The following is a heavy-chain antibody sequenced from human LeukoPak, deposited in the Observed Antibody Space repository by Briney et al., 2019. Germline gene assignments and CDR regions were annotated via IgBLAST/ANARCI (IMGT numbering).Heavy chain of an antibody. Sequence: HAGGSLRLSCAASGFTFSSYAMSWVRQAPGKGLEWVSAISGSGGSTYYADSVKGRFTISRDNSKNTLYLQMNSLRAEDTAVYYCAKGENWNDPFDYWGQGTLVTLSS. J-gene: IGHJ4*02. D-gene: IGHD1-1*01. CDR3: AKGENWNDPFDY. CDR2: ISGSGGST. V-gene: IGHV3-23*01. CDR1: GFTFSSYA.